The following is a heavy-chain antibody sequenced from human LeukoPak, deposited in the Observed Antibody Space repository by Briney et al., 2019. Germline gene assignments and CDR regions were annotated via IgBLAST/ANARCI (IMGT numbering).Heavy chain of an antibody. CDR2: INPNSGGT. J-gene: IGHJ4*02. CDR1: GYTFTGYY. Sequence: ASVKVSCKASGYTFTGYYMHWVRQAPGQGLEWMGWINPNSGGTNYAQKFQGRVTMTRDTSISTAYMELSRLRSDDTAVYYCARVPNYYYDSSGYYSDYWGQGTLVTVSS. D-gene: IGHD3-22*01. CDR3: ARVPNYYYDSSGYYSDY. V-gene: IGHV1-2*02.